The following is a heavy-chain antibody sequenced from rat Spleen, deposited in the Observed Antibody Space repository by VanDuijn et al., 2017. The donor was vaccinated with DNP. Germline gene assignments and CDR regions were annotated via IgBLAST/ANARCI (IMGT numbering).Heavy chain of an antibody. CDR1: GFSLTDYN. J-gene: IGHJ3*01. CDR3: ARDLLRWRRGFAY. D-gene: IGHD1-11*01. Sequence: QVQLKESGPGLVQPSQTLSLTCTVSGFSLTDYNVHWVRQPPGQGLEWMGVIWNFGGTRYHSALQSRLTITRDNSKNQVFLKMNSLQTEDTATYYGARDLLRWRRGFAYWGQGTLVTVSS. CDR2: IWNFGGT. V-gene: IGHV2-41*01.